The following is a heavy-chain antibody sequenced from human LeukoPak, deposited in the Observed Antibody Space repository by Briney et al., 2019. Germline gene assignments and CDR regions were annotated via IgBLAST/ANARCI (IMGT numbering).Heavy chain of an antibody. D-gene: IGHD3-10*01. V-gene: IGHV3-21*01. CDR2: ISGDSKYI. CDR3: ASGGGGFDY. CDR1: GFTFSRYT. Sequence: GGSLRLSCAGSGFTFSRYTFNWVRQAPVRGLEWVSAISGDSKYIYYTDSVKGRFTISRDNAKNTLYLQMNSLRAEDTAVYYCASGGGGFDYWGQGTLVTVSS. J-gene: IGHJ4*02.